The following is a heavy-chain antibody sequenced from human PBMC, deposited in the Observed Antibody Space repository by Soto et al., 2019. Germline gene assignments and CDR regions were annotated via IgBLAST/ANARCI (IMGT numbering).Heavy chain of an antibody. CDR3: ASPARNYDFWSGYSFDI. Sequence: ASVKVSCKAPGYTFTSYDINWVRQATGKGLEWMGWMNPNSGNTGYAQKFQGRVTMTRNTSISTAYMELSSLRSEDTAVYYCASPARNYDFWSGYSFDIWGQGTMVTVSS. J-gene: IGHJ3*02. CDR2: MNPNSGNT. CDR1: GYTFTSYD. D-gene: IGHD3-3*01. V-gene: IGHV1-8*01.